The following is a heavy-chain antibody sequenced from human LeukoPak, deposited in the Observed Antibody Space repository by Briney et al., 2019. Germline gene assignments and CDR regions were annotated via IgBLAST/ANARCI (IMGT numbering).Heavy chain of an antibody. Sequence: SVKVSCKASGGTFSSYAISWVRQAPGQGLEWMGGIIPIFGTANYAQKFQGRVTITADESTSTAYMELSSLRSEDTAVYYCARDGGVYCSSTSCFFLGMDVWGQGTTVTVSS. J-gene: IGHJ6*02. V-gene: IGHV1-69*13. CDR2: IIPIFGTA. D-gene: IGHD2-2*01. CDR3: ARDGGVYCSSTSCFFLGMDV. CDR1: GGTFSSYA.